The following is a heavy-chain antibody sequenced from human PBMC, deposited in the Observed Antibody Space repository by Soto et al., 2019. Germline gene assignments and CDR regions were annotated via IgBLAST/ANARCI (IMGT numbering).Heavy chain of an antibody. CDR3: ARDKVAAQPNYYYGMDA. Sequence: GASVKVSCKASGYTFTSYDINWVRQATGQGLEWMGWMNPNSGNTGYAQKFQGRVTMTRNTSISTAYMELSSLRSEDTAVYYCARDKVAAQPNYYYGMDAWGQGTTVTVSS. CDR2: MNPNSGNT. V-gene: IGHV1-8*01. D-gene: IGHD6-6*01. J-gene: IGHJ6*02. CDR1: GYTFTSYD.